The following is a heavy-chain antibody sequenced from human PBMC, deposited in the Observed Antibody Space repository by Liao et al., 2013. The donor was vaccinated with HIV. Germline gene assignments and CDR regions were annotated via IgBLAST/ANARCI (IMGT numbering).Heavy chain of an antibody. J-gene: IGHJ4*02. CDR1: GGSFSGYY. CDR2: ITHSGST. V-gene: IGHV4-34*01. CDR3: ARGGRLITMGRGVIRY. Sequence: QVQLQQWGAGLLKPSETLSLTCAVYGGSFSGYYWSWIRQPPGKGLEWIGEITHSGSTNYNPSLKSRVTISVDTSKNQFSLKLSSVTAADTAVYYCARGGRLITMGRGVIRYWGQGTLVTVSS. D-gene: IGHD3-10*01.